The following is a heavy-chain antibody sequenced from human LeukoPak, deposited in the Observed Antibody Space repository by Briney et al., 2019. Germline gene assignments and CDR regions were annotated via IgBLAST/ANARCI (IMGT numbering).Heavy chain of an antibody. CDR2: INHSRST. D-gene: IGHD6-13*01. Sequence: SETLSLTCAVYGGSFSGYYWSWIRQPPGKGLEWIGEINHSRSTYYNPSLKSRVTISVDTSKNQFSLKLSSVTAADTAVYYCARAFFGAAAGTLFDYWGQGTLVTVSS. CDR1: GGSFSGYY. V-gene: IGHV4-34*01. J-gene: IGHJ4*02. CDR3: ARAFFGAAAGTLFDY.